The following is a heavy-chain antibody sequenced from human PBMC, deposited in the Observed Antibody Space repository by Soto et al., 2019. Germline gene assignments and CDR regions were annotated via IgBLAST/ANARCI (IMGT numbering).Heavy chain of an antibody. CDR3: ARSQGSSTSLEIYYYYYYGMDV. J-gene: IGHJ6*02. D-gene: IGHD2-2*01. Sequence: QVQLVQSGAEVKKPGSSVKVSCKASGGTFGSYAISWVRQAPGQGLEWMGGIIPIPGTANYAQKFQVRVTIAADESTSTAYMELSSLISEDTAVYYCARSQGSSTSLEIYYYYYYGMDVWGQGTTVTVSS. V-gene: IGHV1-69*01. CDR1: GGTFGSYA. CDR2: IIPIPGTA.